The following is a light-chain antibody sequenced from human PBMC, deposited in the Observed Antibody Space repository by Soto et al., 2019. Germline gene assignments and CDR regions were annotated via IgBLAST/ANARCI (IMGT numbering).Light chain of an antibody. J-gene: IGKJ1*01. CDR3: QHYNSYSEA. CDR1: QDVSRY. CDR2: DTS. V-gene: IGKV3-11*01. Sequence: ELVLTQSPATLSLSPGERATLSCRASQDVSRYLAWYQQKPGRAPRLLIYDTSNRATGIPARFSGSGSGTEFTLTISSLQPDDFATYYCQHYNSYSEAFGQGTKVDIK.